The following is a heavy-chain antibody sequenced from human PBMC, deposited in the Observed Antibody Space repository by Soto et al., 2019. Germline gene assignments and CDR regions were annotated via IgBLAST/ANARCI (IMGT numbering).Heavy chain of an antibody. J-gene: IGHJ5*02. CDR1: GGSISSYY. CDR3: ATSSSWGWLDP. V-gene: IGHV4-59*08. CDR2: IYYSGST. Sequence: QVQLQESGPGLVKPSETLSLTCTVSGGSISSYYCSWIRQPPGKGLEWIGYIYYSGSTNYNPSLKSRVTISLDTSKNQFSLQLSSVTAADTAVYHCATSSSWGWLDPWGQGTLVTVSS. D-gene: IGHD6-13*01.